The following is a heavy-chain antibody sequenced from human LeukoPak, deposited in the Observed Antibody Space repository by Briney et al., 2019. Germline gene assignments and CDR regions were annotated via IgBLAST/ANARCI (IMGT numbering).Heavy chain of an antibody. Sequence: GSPRLSCAASGFTFSSYCMRWVRQAPGEGPEWGLGNNCSGDSTYYADSVKGRFTISRDNSKNTLYLQMNSLRAEDTAVCYCAKGRDGSGRTNYYMDVWGKGTTVTISS. J-gene: IGHJ6*03. CDR2: NNCSGDST. CDR3: AKGRDGSGRTNYYMDV. CDR1: GFTFSSYC. D-gene: IGHD3-10*01. V-gene: IGHV3-23*01.